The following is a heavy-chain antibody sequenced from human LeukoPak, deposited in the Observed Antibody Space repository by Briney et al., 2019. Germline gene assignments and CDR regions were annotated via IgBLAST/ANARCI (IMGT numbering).Heavy chain of an antibody. CDR1: GFTFSTYG. J-gene: IGHJ6*03. V-gene: IGHV3-30*02. CDR2: IRYDGSDK. CDR3: AKDRREYYYYYMDV. Sequence: GGSLRLSCAASGFTFSTYGMHWVRQAPGKGLEWATFIRYDGSDKYYADSVRGRFTISRDNSKNTLYLQMNSLGAEDTAVYYCAKDRREYYYYYMDVWGKRTTVTVSS.